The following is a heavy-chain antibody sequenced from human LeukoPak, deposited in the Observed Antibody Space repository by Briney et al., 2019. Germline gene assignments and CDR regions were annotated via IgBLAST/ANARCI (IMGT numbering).Heavy chain of an antibody. J-gene: IGHJ4*02. CDR3: AKESGAVPGNYYFDH. Sequence: GASLKVSCKASGYTFTGCYMHWVRQAPGQGLEWMGWINPNTGDTKCTQNFQGRVTMTRDTSISTAYMELSSLRSDDTAIYYCAKESGAVPGNYYFDHRGQGTLVTVSS. V-gene: IGHV1-2*02. CDR1: GYTFTGCY. CDR2: INPNTGDT. D-gene: IGHD1-7*01.